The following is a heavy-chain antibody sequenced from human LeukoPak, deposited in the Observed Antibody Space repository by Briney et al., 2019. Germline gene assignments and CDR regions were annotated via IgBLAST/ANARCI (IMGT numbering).Heavy chain of an antibody. Sequence: SETLSLTCAVSGGSISSNNWWSWVRQPPGKGLEWIGEISHSGNTNYNPSLESRVTMSVDTSRNLFSLKLSSVTAADTAVYYCARGRSGYDFLFDCWGQGTLVTVSS. V-gene: IGHV4-4*02. CDR1: GGSISSNNW. J-gene: IGHJ4*02. CDR3: ARGRSGYDFLFDC. D-gene: IGHD5-12*01. CDR2: ISHSGNT.